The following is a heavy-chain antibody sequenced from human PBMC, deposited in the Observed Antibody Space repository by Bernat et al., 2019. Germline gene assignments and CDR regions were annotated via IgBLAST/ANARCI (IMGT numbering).Heavy chain of an antibody. CDR3: APIFFHSLHF. Sequence: HVQLQESGPGLVKPSGTLSLTCAVSGGSVSDDNWWSWVRQPPGKGLEWIGEIYHSGSTNYNPSLTSRVTVSVDTSRHQFSLYLTSVTAAPTAVYYCAPIFFHSLHFWGQGTSVTVSS. J-gene: IGHJ6*02. CDR1: GGSVSDDNW. CDR2: IYHSGST. V-gene: IGHV4-4*02.